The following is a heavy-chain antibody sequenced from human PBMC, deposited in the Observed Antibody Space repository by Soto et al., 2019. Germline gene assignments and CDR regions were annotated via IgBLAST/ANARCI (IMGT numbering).Heavy chain of an antibody. D-gene: IGHD3-3*01. V-gene: IGHV3-33*01. CDR3: ARDNGRFLGGFDP. Sequence: GGSLRLSCAASGFTFSSYGMHWVRQAPGKGLEWVAVIWYDGSNKYYADSVKGRFTISRDNSKNTLYLQMNSLRAEDTAVYYCARDNGRFLGGFDPWGQGTLVTVSS. J-gene: IGHJ5*02. CDR2: IWYDGSNK. CDR1: GFTFSSYG.